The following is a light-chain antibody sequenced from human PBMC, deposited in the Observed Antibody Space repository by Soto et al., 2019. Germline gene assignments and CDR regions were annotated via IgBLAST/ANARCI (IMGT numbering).Light chain of an antibody. CDR1: QSVSSSY. Sequence: EIVLRQSPGTLSLSPGERATLSCRAIQSVSSSYLAWYQQKPGQAPRLLIYGASSRATGIPDRFSGSGSGTDFTLTISRLEPEDFAVYYCQHFGGSLPVTFGQGTRLEIK. J-gene: IGKJ5*01. CDR2: GAS. V-gene: IGKV3-20*01. CDR3: QHFGGSLPVT.